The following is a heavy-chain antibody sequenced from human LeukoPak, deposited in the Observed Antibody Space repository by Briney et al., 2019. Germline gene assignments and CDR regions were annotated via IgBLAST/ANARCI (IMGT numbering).Heavy chain of an antibody. CDR2: INPNSGGT. CDR3: LAVVTAIGHFDY. CDR1: GYTFTGYY. D-gene: IGHD2-21*02. Sequence: ASVKVSCKASGYTFTGYYMHWVRQAPGQGLEWMGWINPNSGGTNYAQKFQGRVTMTRDTSISTAYMELSRLRSDDTAVYYCLAVVTAIGHFDYWGQGTLVTVSS. J-gene: IGHJ4*02. V-gene: IGHV1-2*02.